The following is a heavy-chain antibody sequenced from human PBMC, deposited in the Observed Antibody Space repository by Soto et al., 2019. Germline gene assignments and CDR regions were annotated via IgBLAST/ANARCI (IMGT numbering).Heavy chain of an antibody. Sequence: GSLLLACSASGFTFRMFSMHWVRQAPGKGLEYVSGISSNGDSTYYADSVKGRFTISRDNSKNTLYLQMSSLRAVDTAVYYCVHPRSTVQIPPTWGQGTLVTVSS. CDR3: VHPRSTVQIPPT. CDR2: ISSNGDST. J-gene: IGHJ5*02. V-gene: IGHV3-64D*06. CDR1: GFTFRMFS.